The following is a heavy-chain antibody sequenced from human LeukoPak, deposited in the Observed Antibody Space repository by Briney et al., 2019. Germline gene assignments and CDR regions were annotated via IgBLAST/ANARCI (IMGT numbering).Heavy chain of an antibody. D-gene: IGHD3-22*01. J-gene: IGHJ4*02. Sequence: PGGSLRLSCAASGFTFSRYGMHWVRQAPGKGLEWVAFMRYDGSNKYYADSVKGRFTISRDNSKNTLYLQMNSLRAEDKAVYYCAKDHDSSGYYYFDYWGQGTLVTVSS. CDR1: GFTFSRYG. CDR3: AKDHDSSGYYYFDY. V-gene: IGHV3-30*02. CDR2: MRYDGSNK.